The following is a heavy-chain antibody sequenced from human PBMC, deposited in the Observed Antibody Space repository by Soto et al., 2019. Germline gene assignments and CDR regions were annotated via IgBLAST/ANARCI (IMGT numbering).Heavy chain of an antibody. V-gene: IGHV3-30-3*01. CDR2: ISYDGSNK. CDR1: GFTFSSYA. D-gene: IGHD3-10*01. Sequence: GGSLRLSCAASGFTFSSYAMHWVRQAPGKGLEWVAVISYDGSNKYYADSVKGRLTISRDNSKNTLYLQMNSLRAEDTAVYYCARDSRLFGSGSYSNYYYYGMDVWGQGTTVTVSS. CDR3: ARDSRLFGSGSYSNYYYYGMDV. J-gene: IGHJ6*02.